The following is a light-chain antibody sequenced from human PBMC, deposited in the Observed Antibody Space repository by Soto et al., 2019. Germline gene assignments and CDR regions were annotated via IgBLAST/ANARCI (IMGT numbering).Light chain of an antibody. CDR1: QTISSAS. J-gene: IGKJ4*01. Sequence: EIVLTQSPGTLSLSPGERGTLSCRAGQTISSASLAWYQQKPGQAPRLLIYGASNRASGIPDRFSGSGSGTDFTLTITRLEPEDFAVYDCQQYGSSPLTFGGGTKVEIK. V-gene: IGKV3-20*01. CDR2: GAS. CDR3: QQYGSSPLT.